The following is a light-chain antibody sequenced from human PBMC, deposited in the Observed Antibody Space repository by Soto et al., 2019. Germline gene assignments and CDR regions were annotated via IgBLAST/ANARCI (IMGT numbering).Light chain of an antibody. V-gene: IGKV1-39*01. Sequence: DIQMTQSPSSLSASVEDRVIITCRASQSISNHLNWYQQKPGKAPKLLIFAASSLHSGVPSRFSGSGSGTEFTLTISSLQPEDFATYYCQQVNNFPLTFGGGTKVDIK. CDR2: AAS. CDR1: QSISNH. J-gene: IGKJ4*01. CDR3: QQVNNFPLT.